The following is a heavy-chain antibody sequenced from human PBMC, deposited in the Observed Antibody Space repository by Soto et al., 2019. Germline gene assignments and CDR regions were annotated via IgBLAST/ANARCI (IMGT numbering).Heavy chain of an antibody. CDR1: GFTFSDYG. Sequence: GGSLRLSCAASGFTFSDYGMHWVRQAPGKGLEWVAGIWYDGRNKYYADSVKGRFTISRDNSKNSVYLQMNSLRAADPAVSYCANSIALAPGWLDPWGQGTVVTVSS. CDR2: IWYDGRNK. V-gene: IGHV3-33*06. CDR3: ANSIALAPGWLDP. J-gene: IGHJ5*02.